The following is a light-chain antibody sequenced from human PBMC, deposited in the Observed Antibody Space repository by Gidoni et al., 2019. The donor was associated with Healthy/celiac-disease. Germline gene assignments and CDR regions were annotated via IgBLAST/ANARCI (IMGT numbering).Light chain of an antibody. J-gene: IGLJ2*01. CDR1: SPNIGAGYD. CDR3: QSYDSSLSGSDVV. V-gene: IGLV1-40*01. CDR2: GNS. Sequence: QSVLTQPPSVSGAPGQRVTISCTGSSPNIGAGYDVHWYQQLPGTAPKLLIYGNSNRPSGVPDRFSGSKSGTSASLAITGLQAEDEADYYCQSYDSSLSGSDVVFGGGTKLTVL.